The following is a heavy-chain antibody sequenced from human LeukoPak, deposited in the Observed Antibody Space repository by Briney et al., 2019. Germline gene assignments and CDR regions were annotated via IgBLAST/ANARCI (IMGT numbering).Heavy chain of an antibody. CDR2: MNPNSGNT. D-gene: IGHD3-22*01. J-gene: IGHJ4*02. V-gene: IGHV1-8*01. CDR1: GYTFTNYD. Sequence: ASVKVSCKASGYTFTNYDLNWVRQAAGQGLEWMGWMNPNSGNTGYAQKFQGRVTMTRNTAISTAYMELSSLRSEDTAVYYCARVAYISGYSHIYWCQGTLVTVSS. CDR3: ARVAYISGYSHIY.